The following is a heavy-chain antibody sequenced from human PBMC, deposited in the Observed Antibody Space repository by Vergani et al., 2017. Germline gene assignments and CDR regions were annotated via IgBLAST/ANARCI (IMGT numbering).Heavy chain of an antibody. CDR1: GFTFNSYA. V-gene: IGHV3-23*01. CDR2: INNNGGST. Sequence: QLLESGGGLIQPGGSLRLSCAASGFTFNSYAMTWVRQAPGKGLEWVSGINNNGGSTYYADSVKGRFTISRDNSKNTLYLQMTDLRAEDTATYHCAKVCGSTSCPYGGGAFDVWGHGTMVTVSS. J-gene: IGHJ3*01. CDR3: AKVCGSTSCPYGGGAFDV. D-gene: IGHD2-2*01.